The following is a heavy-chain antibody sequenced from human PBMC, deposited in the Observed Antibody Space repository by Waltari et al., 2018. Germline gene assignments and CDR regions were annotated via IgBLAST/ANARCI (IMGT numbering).Heavy chain of an antibody. J-gene: IGHJ6*02. V-gene: IGHV1-3*04. CDR1: GYTFTSRS. CDR2: INTCNGNT. Sequence: QVQLVQSGAEVKKPGASVRVSCKASGYTFTSRSIHWVRQAPGQGLAWMGWINTCNGNTEYSQKFQGRVSITRDTSATTVYMGMSSLISGDTALYYWARDGASNWWDGLDVWGQGTAVTVSS. D-gene: IGHD6-13*01. CDR3: ARDGASNWWDGLDV.